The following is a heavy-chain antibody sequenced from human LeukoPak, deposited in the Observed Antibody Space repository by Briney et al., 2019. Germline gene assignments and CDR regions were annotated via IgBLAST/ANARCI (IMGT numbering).Heavy chain of an antibody. CDR1: GFTFSNYG. V-gene: IGHV3-30*02. D-gene: IGHD3-16*01. J-gene: IGHJ4*02. CDR3: AKDPGGGWGSVSWGIDY. Sequence: PGGSLRLSCAASGFTFSNYGMHWVRQAPSKGLEWVAFIRYDSSDRYYADSVKGRFIVSRDNPTDTLYLQMNSLRTEDTAVYYCAKDPGGGWGSVSWGIDYWGQGSLVTVSS. CDR2: IRYDSSDR.